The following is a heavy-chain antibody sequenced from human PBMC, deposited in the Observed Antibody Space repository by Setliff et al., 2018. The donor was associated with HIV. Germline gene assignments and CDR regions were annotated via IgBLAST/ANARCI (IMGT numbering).Heavy chain of an antibody. J-gene: IGHJ6*03. CDR2: IYYSGHT. CDR1: GDSVSNGAYY. D-gene: IGHD6-6*01. CDR3: ARASWFSSSSGDYYYMDV. Sequence: SETLSLTCSVSGDSVSNGAYYWSWIRQHPGKGLEWIGHIYYSGHTHYNQSLKSRVGISVDASKNQFSLRLSSVTAADTAVYSCARASWFSSSSGDYYYMDVWGKGATVTVSS. V-gene: IGHV4-31*03.